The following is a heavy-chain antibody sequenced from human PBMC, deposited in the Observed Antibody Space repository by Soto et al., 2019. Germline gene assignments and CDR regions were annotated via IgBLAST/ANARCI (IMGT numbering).Heavy chain of an antibody. CDR2: IYYSGST. CDR3: ARGAIDYYDSSGYLFDY. Sequence: PSETLSLTCTVSGGSISSYYWSWIRQPPGKGLEWIGYIYYSGSTNYNPSLKSRVTISVDTSKNQFSLKLSSVTAADTAVYYCARGAIDYYDSSGYLFDYCGQRTLVPVSA. D-gene: IGHD3-22*01. V-gene: IGHV4-59*12. J-gene: IGHJ4*02. CDR1: GGSISSYY.